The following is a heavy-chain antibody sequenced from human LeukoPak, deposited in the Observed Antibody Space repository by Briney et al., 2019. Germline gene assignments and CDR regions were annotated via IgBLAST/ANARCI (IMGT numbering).Heavy chain of an antibody. Sequence: PGGSLRLSCAASGFTFDDYGMSWVRQAPGKGLEWVSGINWNGGSTGYADSVKGRFTISRDNAKNSLYLQMNSLRAEDTAVYYCARAGYSNYSYYYYMDVWGKGTTVTVSS. CDR1: GFTFDDYG. V-gene: IGHV3-20*04. D-gene: IGHD4-11*01. CDR2: INWNGGST. CDR3: ARAGYSNYSYYYYMDV. J-gene: IGHJ6*03.